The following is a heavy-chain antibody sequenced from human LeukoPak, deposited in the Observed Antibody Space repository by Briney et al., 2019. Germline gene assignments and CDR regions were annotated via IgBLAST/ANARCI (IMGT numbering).Heavy chain of an antibody. CDR2: IIPILGIA. CDR3: ARGYCSSTSCYGGNWFDR. V-gene: IGHV1-69*02. Sequence: SVKVSCKASGGTFSSYTISWVRQAPGQGLEWMGRIIPILGIANYAQKFQGRVTITADKSTSTAYMELSSVRSEDTAVYYCARGYCSSTSCYGGNWFDRWGQGTLVTVSS. J-gene: IGHJ5*02. D-gene: IGHD2-2*01. CDR1: GGTFSSYT.